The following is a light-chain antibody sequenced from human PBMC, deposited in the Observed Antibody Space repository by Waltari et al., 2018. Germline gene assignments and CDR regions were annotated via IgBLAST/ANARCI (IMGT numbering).Light chain of an antibody. Sequence: DIVLTQSPDSLAVSLGERATINCKSSQSVLSRSNNKNYLGWYQQKPVQPPKLLITWASTRESWVPDRFSGSGSGTDFTLTISGLQAEDVAVYFCQQCYTFPYTFGQGTQLEIK. CDR2: WAS. CDR1: QSVLSRSNNKNY. V-gene: IGKV4-1*01. J-gene: IGKJ2*01. CDR3: QQCYTFPYT.